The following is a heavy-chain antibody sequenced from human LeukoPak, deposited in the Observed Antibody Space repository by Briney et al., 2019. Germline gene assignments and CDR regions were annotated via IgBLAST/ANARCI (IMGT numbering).Heavy chain of an antibody. CDR1: GGSISSGDYY. D-gene: IGHD2-21*01. Sequence: SQTLSLTCTVSGGSISSGDYYWSWIRQPPGKGLEWIGYIYYSGSTYYNPSLKSRVTISVDTSKNQFSLKLSSATAADTAVYYCARDGPPYCGGDCYSRYFQHWGQGTLVTVSS. V-gene: IGHV4-30-4*08. CDR3: ARDGPPYCGGDCYSRYFQH. J-gene: IGHJ1*01. CDR2: IYYSGST.